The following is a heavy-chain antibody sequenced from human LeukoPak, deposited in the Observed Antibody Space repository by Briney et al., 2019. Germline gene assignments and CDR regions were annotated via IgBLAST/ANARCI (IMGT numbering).Heavy chain of an antibody. CDR1: GYSFTSYW. CDR3: ASSYYYDSSGYYPDAFDI. CDR2: IYPGDSDT. V-gene: IGHV5-51*01. Sequence: GESLKISCKGSGYSFTSYWIGCVRQMPGKGLEWMGIIYPGDSDTRYSPSFQGQVTISADKSISTAYLQWSSLKASDTAMYYCASSYYYDSSGYYPDAFDIWGQGTMVTVSS. D-gene: IGHD3-22*01. J-gene: IGHJ3*02.